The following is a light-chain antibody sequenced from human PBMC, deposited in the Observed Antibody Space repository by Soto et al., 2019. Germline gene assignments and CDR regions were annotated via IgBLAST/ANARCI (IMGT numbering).Light chain of an antibody. Sequence: HSALTQPPSASGPPGQSVTISCTGTKSDIGVYDFVSWYQHHPGKAPRLIIYEVVQRPSGVPDRFSGSKSGNTASLTVSGLQAADEADYFCKSYAGSNTYVFGSGTKVTVL. J-gene: IGLJ1*01. CDR1: KSDIGVYDF. CDR3: KSYAGSNTYV. V-gene: IGLV2-8*01. CDR2: EVV.